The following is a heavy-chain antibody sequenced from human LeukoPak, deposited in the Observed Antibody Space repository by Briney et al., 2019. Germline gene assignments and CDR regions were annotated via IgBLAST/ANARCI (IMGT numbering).Heavy chain of an antibody. CDR1: GGSISSGNW. J-gene: IGHJ4*02. V-gene: IGHV4-4*02. CDR2: IYHSGST. D-gene: IGHD3-10*01. CDR3: ARAEGSGSGAYTLDY. Sequence: SETLSLTCAVSGGSISSGNWWSWVRQPPGKGLEWIGEIYHSGSTNYNPSLKSRVTISVDKSKNQFSLKVSSVTAADTAVYYCARAEGSGSGAYTLDYWGQGILVTVSS.